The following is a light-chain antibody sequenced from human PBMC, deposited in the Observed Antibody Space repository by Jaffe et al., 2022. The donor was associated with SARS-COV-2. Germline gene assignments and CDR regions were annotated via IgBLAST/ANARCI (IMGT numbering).Light chain of an antibody. Sequence: EVVMTQSPGTLSVSPGERLTLSCRASQTVSNDLAWYQQKPGQAPRLLIYAASTRATGIPARFSGSGSETEFTLTISSLQPEDFAVYYCHQYSYWPRTFGQGTKVEFK. CDR2: AAS. CDR3: HQYSYWPRT. J-gene: IGKJ1*01. CDR1: QTVSND. V-gene: IGKV3-15*01.